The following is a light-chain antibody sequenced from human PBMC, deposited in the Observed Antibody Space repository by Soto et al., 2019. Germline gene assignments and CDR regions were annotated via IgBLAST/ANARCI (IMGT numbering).Light chain of an antibody. J-gene: IGKJ5*01. CDR1: QTVSRN. CDR3: QQYNNWPS. CDR2: DIS. V-gene: IGKV3-15*01. Sequence: EVVMTQSPATLSVSPVERATLSCRASQTVSRNLAWYQQRPGQAPRLLIYDISNRATGVPARFSGSGSETEFTLTSRRLQSEDFAVYFWQQYNNWPSFGQGTRLDIK.